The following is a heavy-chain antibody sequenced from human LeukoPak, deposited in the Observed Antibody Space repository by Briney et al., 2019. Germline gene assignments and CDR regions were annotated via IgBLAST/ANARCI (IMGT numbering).Heavy chain of an antibody. Sequence: SETLSLTCSVSTYSISSAYYWGWIRQPPGKGLQWIGSIYHSGSTSYNPSLKSRVTISVDTSKNQFSLKLSSVTAADTAFYYCARQYSTNWYDDRGWFDPWGQGTLVTVSS. D-gene: IGHD6-13*01. CDR3: ARQYSTNWYDDRGWFDP. CDR1: TYSISSAYY. V-gene: IGHV4-38-2*02. CDR2: IYHSGST. J-gene: IGHJ5*02.